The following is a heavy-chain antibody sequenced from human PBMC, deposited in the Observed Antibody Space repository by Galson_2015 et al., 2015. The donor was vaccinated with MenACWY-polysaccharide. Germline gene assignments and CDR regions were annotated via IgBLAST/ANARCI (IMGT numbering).Heavy chain of an antibody. CDR2: IRSRSNYI. Sequence: SLRLSCAASGFTFSNYDMNWVRQAPGKGLQWVSYIRSRSNYIYYADSVKGRLTMSRDNAKNSLYLHMNSLRAEDTALYYCARGHYNWNYDYWGRGTLVTVSS. CDR1: GFTFSNYD. CDR3: ARGHYNWNYDY. J-gene: IGHJ4*02. V-gene: IGHV3-48*03. D-gene: IGHD1-20*01.